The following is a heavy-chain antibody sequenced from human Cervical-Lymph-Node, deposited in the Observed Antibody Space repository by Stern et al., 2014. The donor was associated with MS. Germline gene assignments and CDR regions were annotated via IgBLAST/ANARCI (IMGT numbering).Heavy chain of an antibody. V-gene: IGHV1-69*09. J-gene: IGHJ4*02. CDR1: GGTFSSYT. D-gene: IGHD3-22*01. Sequence: VQLVESGAEVKKPGSSVKGSCKASGGTFSSYTISWVRQAPGQGLEWMGRIIPILGIANYAQKFQGRVTITADKSTSTAYMELSSLRSEDTAVYYCARDDTYYYDSSGYNWGQGTLVTVSS. CDR3: ARDDTYYYDSSGYN. CDR2: IIPILGIA.